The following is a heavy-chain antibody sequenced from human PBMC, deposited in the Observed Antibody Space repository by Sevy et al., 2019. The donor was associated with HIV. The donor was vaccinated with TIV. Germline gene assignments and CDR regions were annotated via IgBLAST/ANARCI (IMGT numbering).Heavy chain of an antibody. J-gene: IGHJ4*02. CDR1: GFTFSSYA. CDR3: AKEVVKYYYGSGSTFDY. D-gene: IGHD3-10*01. Sequence: GGSLRLSCAASGFTFSSYAMSWVRQAPGKGLEWVSAISGSGGSTYYADSVKGRFTISRDNSKNTLYLQMNSLRAEDMAVYYGAKEVVKYYYGSGSTFDYWGQGTLVTVSS. V-gene: IGHV3-23*01. CDR2: ISGSGGST.